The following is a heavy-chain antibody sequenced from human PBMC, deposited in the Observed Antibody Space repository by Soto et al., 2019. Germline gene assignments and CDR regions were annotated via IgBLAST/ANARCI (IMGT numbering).Heavy chain of an antibody. CDR2: ISSGSSYI. CDR1: GFTFSSYS. D-gene: IGHD2-2*01. Sequence: PGGSLRLSCAASGFTFSSYSMNWVRQAPGKGLERVSSISSGSSYIYYADSVKGRFTISRDNAKNSLYLQMNSLRAEDTAVYYCARSRARAAMYYYYYGMDVWGQGTTVTVSS. J-gene: IGHJ6*02. CDR3: ARSRARAAMYYYYYGMDV. V-gene: IGHV3-21*01.